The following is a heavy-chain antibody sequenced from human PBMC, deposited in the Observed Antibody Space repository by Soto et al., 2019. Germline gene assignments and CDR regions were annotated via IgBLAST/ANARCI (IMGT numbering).Heavy chain of an antibody. Sequence: SGPTLVNPTQTLTLTCTFSGFSLSSLGLGVGWIRQPPGKALEWLALIYWDDNKHYSPSLKSRLSITKDTSKNQVVLTMTNMDPVDTGTYYCVHTYMVTXLQYWGQGALVTVSS. V-gene: IGHV2-5*02. D-gene: IGHD2-21*02. CDR2: IYWDDNK. CDR3: VHTYMVTXLQY. J-gene: IGHJ1*01. CDR1: GFSLSSLGLG.